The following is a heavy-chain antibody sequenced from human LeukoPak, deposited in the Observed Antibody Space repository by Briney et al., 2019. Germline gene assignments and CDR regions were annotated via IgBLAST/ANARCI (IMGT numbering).Heavy chain of an antibody. CDR1: GFTFSSDA. CDR3: AKDRKPRSSWYYFDY. V-gene: IGHV3-30*02. CDR2: IRYDGSNK. J-gene: IGHJ4*02. Sequence: QSGGSLRLSCVASGFTFSSDAMHWVRQAPGKGLEWVAFIRYDGSNKYYADSVKGRFTISRDNSKNTLYLQMNSLRAEDTAVYYCAKDRKPRSSWYYFDYWGQGTLVTVSS. D-gene: IGHD6-13*01.